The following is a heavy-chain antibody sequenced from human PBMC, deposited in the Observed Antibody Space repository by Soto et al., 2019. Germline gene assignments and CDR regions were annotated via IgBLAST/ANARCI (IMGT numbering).Heavy chain of an antibody. V-gene: IGHV6-1*01. CDR3: ARDLEDPVAVPAATYFHFCGMDV. CDR1: GDSVSNNNAV. J-gene: IGHJ6*02. CDR2: TYYRSRWFN. D-gene: IGHD2-2*01. Sequence: SQTLSLTCAISGDSVSNNNAVWMCIIQSPSRFLERLGRTYYRSRWFNDYAVSVKSRITITPDTSKNQLSLQLNSVTPEDTAVYFCARDLEDPVAVPAATYFHFCGMDVWGQGTTVTVSS.